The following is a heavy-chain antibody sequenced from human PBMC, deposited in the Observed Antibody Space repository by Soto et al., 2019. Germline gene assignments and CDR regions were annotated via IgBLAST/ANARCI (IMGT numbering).Heavy chain of an antibody. CDR1: GFTFTSSA. J-gene: IGHJ4*02. D-gene: IGHD6-13*01. CDR3: AADQEKQQLVLVY. V-gene: IGHV1-58*01. Sequence: QMQLVQSGPEVKKPGTSVKVSCKASGFTFTSSAVQWVRQARGQRLEWIGWIVVGSGNTNYAQKFQERVTITRDMSTSTAYMELSSLRSEDTAVYYCAADQEKQQLVLVYWGQGTLVTVSS. CDR2: IVVGSGNT.